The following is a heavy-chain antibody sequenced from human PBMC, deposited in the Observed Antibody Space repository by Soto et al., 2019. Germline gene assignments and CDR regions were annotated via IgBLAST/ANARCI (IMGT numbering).Heavy chain of an antibody. J-gene: IGHJ4*02. CDR2: IIPVFGST. Sequence: QEQLVQSGPEVRKPGSSVKVSCKASGGLFSSFAISWVRQAPGEGLEWLGGIIPVFGSTNYAEKYQGRVTITADESTNTAYMELTSLTPGDTAMYYCARGGGPYVWFNEFWGQGTLVTVSS. CDR1: GGLFSSFA. CDR3: ARGGGPYVWFNEF. V-gene: IGHV1-69*01. D-gene: IGHD3-16*01.